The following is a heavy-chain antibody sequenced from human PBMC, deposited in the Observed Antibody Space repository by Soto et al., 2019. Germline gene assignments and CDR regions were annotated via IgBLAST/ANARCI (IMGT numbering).Heavy chain of an antibody. V-gene: IGHV4-28*01. CDR3: TRKTGGYYFFEY. CDR2: ISSGGAT. J-gene: IGHJ4*02. D-gene: IGHD2-8*02. CDR1: GTSISGDNW. Sequence: QVQLQESGPGLVKPSDTLSLTCAVLGTSISGDNWWGWIRQTPGKGLEWIGYISSGGATHYNPSLGSRLTMSVDTSRSQFSLKLSSVTAVDAALYYCTRKTGGYYFFEYWGRGTLVTVSS.